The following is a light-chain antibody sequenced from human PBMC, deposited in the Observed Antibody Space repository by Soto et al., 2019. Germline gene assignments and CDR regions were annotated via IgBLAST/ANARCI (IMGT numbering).Light chain of an antibody. CDR3: QQYKNWPPLT. V-gene: IGKV3-15*01. CDR2: GAF. CDR1: QSVRYN. Sequence: EIVMTQSPATLSVSPGETATLSCRASQSVRYNLAWYQQKPGQGPRLLIYGAFTSATGIPARFSGSGSGTDFTLTISSLQSEDFAVYYCQQYKNWPPLTFGGGTKVEIK. J-gene: IGKJ4*01.